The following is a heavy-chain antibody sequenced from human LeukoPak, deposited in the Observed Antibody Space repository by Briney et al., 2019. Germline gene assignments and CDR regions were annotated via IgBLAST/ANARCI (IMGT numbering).Heavy chain of an antibody. CDR3: ALSTDYGGGDY. CDR2: IWYDGSNK. D-gene: IGHD4-23*01. J-gene: IGHJ4*02. CDR1: GFTFSSYG. V-gene: IGHV3-30*02. Sequence: GGSLRLSFAASGFTFSSYGMHWVRQAPGKGLEWVAVIWYDGSNKYYADSVKGRFTISRDNSKNTLYLQMNSLRAEDTAVYYCALSTDYGGGDYWGQGTLVTVSS.